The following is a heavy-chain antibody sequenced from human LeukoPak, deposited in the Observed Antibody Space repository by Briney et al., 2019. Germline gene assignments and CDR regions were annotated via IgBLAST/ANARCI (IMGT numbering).Heavy chain of an antibody. Sequence: PGGSLRLSYAASGFTVSSNYMSWVRQAPGKGLEWVSVIYSGGSTYYADSVKGRFTISRDNSKNTLYLQMNSLRAEDTAVYYCAREAGIAARPSRWFDPWGQGTLVTVPS. CDR3: AREAGIAARPSRWFDP. J-gene: IGHJ5*02. CDR2: IYSGGST. V-gene: IGHV3-66*02. D-gene: IGHD6-6*01. CDR1: GFTVSSNY.